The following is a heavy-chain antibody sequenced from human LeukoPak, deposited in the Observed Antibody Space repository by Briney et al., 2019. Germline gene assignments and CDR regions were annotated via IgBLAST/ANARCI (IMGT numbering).Heavy chain of an antibody. CDR3: ARDSSAAGTFDY. CDR2: IYTSGST. Sequence: SETLSLTCTASGGSISSYYWSWIRQAAGKGLEWIWRIYTSGSTNYNPSLKSRVTMSVDTSKNQFSLKLSSVTAADTAVYYCARDSSAAGTFDYWGQGTLVTVSS. CDR1: GGSISSYY. D-gene: IGHD6-13*01. J-gene: IGHJ4*02. V-gene: IGHV4-4*07.